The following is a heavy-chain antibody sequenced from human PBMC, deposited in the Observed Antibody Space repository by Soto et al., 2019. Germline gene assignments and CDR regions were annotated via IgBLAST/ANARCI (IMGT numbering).Heavy chain of an antibody. CDR2: IYPGDSDP. J-gene: IGHJ3*02. V-gene: IGHV5-51*01. CDR3: ARPYTIVYDFDI. CDR1: GYSFTTYW. D-gene: IGHD3-16*01. Sequence: HGEPLKISGKVSGYSFTTYWIGWVRQMPGKGREWMGVIYPGDSDPRYTPSFQGQVPISADKPLSTAYLQWRSLKASDTAIYYYARPYTIVYDFDIWGQGTMVTVSS.